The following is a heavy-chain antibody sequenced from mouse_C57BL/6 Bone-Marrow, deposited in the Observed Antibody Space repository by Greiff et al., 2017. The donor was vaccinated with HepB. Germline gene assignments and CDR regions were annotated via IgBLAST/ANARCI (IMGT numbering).Heavy chain of an antibody. J-gene: IGHJ2*01. CDR1: GYTFTSYG. D-gene: IGHD1-1*01. Sequence: QVQLQQSGAELARPGASVKLSCKASGYTFTSYGISWVKQRTGQGLEWIGEIYPRSGNTYYNEKFKGKATLTADKSSSTAYMELRSLTSEDSAVYFCARIDSIYYYGSTNYFDYWGQGTTLTVSS. V-gene: IGHV1-81*01. CDR2: IYPRSGNT. CDR3: ARIDSIYYYGSTNYFDY.